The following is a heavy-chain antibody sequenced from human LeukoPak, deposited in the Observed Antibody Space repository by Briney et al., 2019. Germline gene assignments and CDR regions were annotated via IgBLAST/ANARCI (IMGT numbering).Heavy chain of an antibody. J-gene: IGHJ3*02. Sequence: SETLSLTCTVSGGSISSSSYYWSWIRQPPGKGLEWIGTIYYSGRTFSKPSLKSRLTISVDTSQNQVSLKLSSVTAADTAVYYCAAPPFSHDSGGYPPFDAFDIWGQGTKVVVSS. V-gene: IGHV4-39*07. CDR2: IYYSGRT. D-gene: IGHD3-22*01. CDR3: AAPPFSHDSGGYPPFDAFDI. CDR1: GGSISSSSYY.